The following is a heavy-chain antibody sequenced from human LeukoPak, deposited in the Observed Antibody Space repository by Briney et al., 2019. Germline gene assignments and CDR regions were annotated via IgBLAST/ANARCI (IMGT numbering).Heavy chain of an antibody. V-gene: IGHV3-7*01. J-gene: IGHJ2*01. Sequence: PGGSLRLSCAASGFTFSNYWMSWVRQAPGKWLEWVANIKQDGIETYYVDSVKGRFTLSRDNAKNSLHLQVNSLRAEDTAVYYCAREQDWYFDLWGRGTLVTVSS. CDR1: GFTFSNYW. CDR2: IKQDGIET. CDR3: AREQDWYFDL.